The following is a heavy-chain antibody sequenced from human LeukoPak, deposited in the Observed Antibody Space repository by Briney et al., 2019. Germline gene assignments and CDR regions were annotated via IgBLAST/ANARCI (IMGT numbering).Heavy chain of an antibody. CDR1: GFTFSNYA. CDR2: ILGSGDAK. Sequence: PGGSLRLSCAASGFTFSNYAVNWVRQAPGEGLEWVSVILGSGDAKDYADSVKGRFTISRDKSKNPLYLQMNSLTAEDTAVYYCVKGAYDYLEIAYFDYWGQGTLVTVSS. V-gene: IGHV3-23*01. D-gene: IGHD5-12*01. CDR3: VKGAYDYLEIAYFDY. J-gene: IGHJ4*02.